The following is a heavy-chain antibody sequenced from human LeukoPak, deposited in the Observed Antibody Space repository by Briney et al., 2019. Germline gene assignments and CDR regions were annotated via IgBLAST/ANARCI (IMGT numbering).Heavy chain of an antibody. V-gene: IGHV3-30*04. D-gene: IGHD3-10*01. Sequence: PGRSLRLSCAASGFTFSSYAMHWVRQAPGKGLEWVAVISYDGSNKYYADSVKGRFTISRDNSKNTLYLQMNSLRAEDTAVYYCARGLRGSGSYPNADYWGQGTLVTVSS. CDR1: GFTFSSYA. J-gene: IGHJ4*02. CDR2: ISYDGSNK. CDR3: ARGLRGSGSYPNADY.